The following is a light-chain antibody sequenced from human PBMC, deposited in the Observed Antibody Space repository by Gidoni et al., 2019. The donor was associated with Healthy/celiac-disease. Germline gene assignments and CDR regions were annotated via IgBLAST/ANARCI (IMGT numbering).Light chain of an antibody. V-gene: IGKV3-20*01. Sequence: EIVLPQSPGPLSLSPGERATLSCRASQSVSSSYLAWYQQKPGQAPRLLIYGASSRATDIPDRFSGSGSGTDFTLTISRLEPEDNAVYYCQHYGSSPPVTFGGGTKVEIK. CDR3: QHYGSSPPVT. CDR2: GAS. J-gene: IGKJ4*01. CDR1: QSVSSSY.